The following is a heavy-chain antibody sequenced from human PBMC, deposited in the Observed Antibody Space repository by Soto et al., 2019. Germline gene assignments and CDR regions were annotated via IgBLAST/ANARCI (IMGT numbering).Heavy chain of an antibody. CDR1: GFTFSSYA. Sequence: GGSLRLSCAASGFTFSSYAVSWVRQAPGKGLEWVSAISGSGDRTYYADSVKGRFTISRDNSKNTLYLQMNSLRAEDTAVYYCAKDGPDIVVVPVAYYFDYWGQGTLVTVPQ. J-gene: IGHJ4*02. CDR3: AKDGPDIVVVPVAYYFDY. D-gene: IGHD2-2*01. V-gene: IGHV3-23*01. CDR2: ISGSGDRT.